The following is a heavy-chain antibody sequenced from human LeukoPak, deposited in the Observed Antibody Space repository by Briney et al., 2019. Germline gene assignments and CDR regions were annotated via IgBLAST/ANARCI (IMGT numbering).Heavy chain of an antibody. Sequence: ASVKVSCKASGGTFGSYAISWVRQAPGQGLEWMGGIIPIFGTANYAQKFQGRVTITTDKSTSTAYMELSSLRSEDTAVYYCARVLGGYDPNPGAFDIWGQGTMVTVSS. V-gene: IGHV1-69*05. CDR3: ARVLGGYDPNPGAFDI. J-gene: IGHJ3*02. CDR1: GGTFGSYA. D-gene: IGHD5-12*01. CDR2: IIPIFGTA.